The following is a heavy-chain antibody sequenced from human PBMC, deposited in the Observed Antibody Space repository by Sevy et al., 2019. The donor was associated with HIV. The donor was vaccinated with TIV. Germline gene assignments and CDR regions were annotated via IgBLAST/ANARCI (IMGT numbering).Heavy chain of an antibody. CDR3: AKDTGGVGGEIDY. Sequence: GGSLRLSCAASGFTFDDYAMHWVRQAPGKGLEWVSGISWNSGSIGYADSVKGRFTISRDNSKNSLYLQMNSLRAEDTALYYCAKDTGGVGGEIDYWGQGTLVTVSS. CDR2: ISWNSGSI. D-gene: IGHD1-26*01. J-gene: IGHJ4*02. V-gene: IGHV3-9*01. CDR1: GFTFDDYA.